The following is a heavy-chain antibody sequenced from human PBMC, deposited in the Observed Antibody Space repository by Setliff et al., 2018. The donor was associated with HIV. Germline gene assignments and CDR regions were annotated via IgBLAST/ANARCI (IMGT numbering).Heavy chain of an antibody. J-gene: IGHJ2*01. CDR3: ANSVTDASYWYFVH. CDR2: INAGNGNT. D-gene: IGHD4-17*01. Sequence: ASVKVSCKASGYTFTNYAMHWVRQAPGQWLEWMGWINAGNGNTIYSQKFQGRVTFSRDTSASTAYMELSSLRSEDTAVYYCANSVTDASYWYFVHWGRGSPVTVSS. CDR1: GYTFTNYA. V-gene: IGHV1-3*01.